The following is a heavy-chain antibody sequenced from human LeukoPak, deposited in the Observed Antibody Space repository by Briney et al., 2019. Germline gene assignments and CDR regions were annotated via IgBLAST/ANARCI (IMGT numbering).Heavy chain of an antibody. Sequence: PGGSLRLSCAASGFTFSSYSMNWVRQAPGKGLEWVSYISSSSSTIYYADSVKGRFTISRDNAKNSLYLQMNSLRDEDTAVYYCGGTISGIVVAGTSDYWGQGTLVTVSS. CDR3: GGTISGIVVAGTSDY. CDR2: ISSSSSTI. V-gene: IGHV3-48*02. D-gene: IGHD6-19*01. CDR1: GFTFSSYS. J-gene: IGHJ4*02.